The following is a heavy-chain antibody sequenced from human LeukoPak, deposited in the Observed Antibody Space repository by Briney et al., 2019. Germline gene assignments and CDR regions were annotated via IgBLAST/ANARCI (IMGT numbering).Heavy chain of an antibody. CDR3: AREGRGGSFVRTSQNKYYFDY. Sequence: PSETLSLTCSVSGGSINTGSYFWGWIRQPPGKGLEWIGEINHSGSTNYNPSLKSRVTISVDTSKNQFSLKLSSVTAADTAVYYCAREGRGGSFVRTSQNKYYFDYWGQGTLVTVSS. V-gene: IGHV4-39*07. CDR2: INHSGST. CDR1: GGSINTGSYF. D-gene: IGHD2-15*01. J-gene: IGHJ4*02.